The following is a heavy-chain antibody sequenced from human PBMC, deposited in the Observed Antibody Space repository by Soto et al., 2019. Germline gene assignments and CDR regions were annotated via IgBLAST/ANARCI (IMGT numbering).Heavy chain of an antibody. D-gene: IGHD3-22*01. Sequence: GESLKISCKGSGYSFAGDWITWVRLKQGKGLEWMGRIDPSDSQTYYSPSFRGHVTISVTKSITTVFLQWSSLRASDTAMYYCARQIYDSDTGPNCQYYFDSWGQGTPVTVSS. V-gene: IGHV5-10-1*01. CDR1: GYSFAGDW. CDR2: IDPSDSQT. CDR3: ARQIYDSDTGPNCQYYFDS. J-gene: IGHJ4*02.